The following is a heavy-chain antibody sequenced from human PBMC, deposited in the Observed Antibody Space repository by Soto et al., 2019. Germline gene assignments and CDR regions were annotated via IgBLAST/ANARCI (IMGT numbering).Heavy chain of an antibody. CDR3: ARIPTKIAAKKRSYYFDY. J-gene: IGHJ4*02. CDR1: GGSFSGYY. V-gene: IGHV4-34*01. CDR2: INHSGST. Sequence: PSETLSLTCAVYGGSFSGYYWSWIRQPPGKGLEWIGEINHSGSTNYNPSLKSRVTISVDTSKNQFSLRLSSVTAADTAVYYCARIPTKIAAKKRSYYFDYWGQGTLVTVSS. D-gene: IGHD6-25*01.